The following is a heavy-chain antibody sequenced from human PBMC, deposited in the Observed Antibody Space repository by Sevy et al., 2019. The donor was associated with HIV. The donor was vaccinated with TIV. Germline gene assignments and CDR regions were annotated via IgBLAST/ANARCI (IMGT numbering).Heavy chain of an antibody. Sequence: ASVKVSCKASGYTFTGYYMHWVRQAPGQGLEWMGWINPNSGGTNYAQKFQGRVTMTRDTSISTAYMELGRLRSDDTAVYYCAREACSGGSCYPRWGQGTLVTVSS. D-gene: IGHD2-15*01. J-gene: IGHJ4*02. V-gene: IGHV1-2*02. CDR1: GYTFTGYY. CDR2: INPNSGGT. CDR3: AREACSGGSCYPR.